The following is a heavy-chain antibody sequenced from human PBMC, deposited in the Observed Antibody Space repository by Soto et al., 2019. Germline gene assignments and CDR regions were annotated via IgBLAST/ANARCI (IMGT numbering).Heavy chain of an antibody. V-gene: IGHV3-23*01. CDR2: ISGNGAET. Sequence: VGSLRLSCAASGFTFSSYAMSWVRQAPGKGLEWVSAISGNGAETSYADSVRGRFTISRDNSKDTLFLHMNSLRADDTAVYYCGQESRGSGWFVSNYWGLGVLVTVSS. CDR1: GFTFSSYA. D-gene: IGHD6-19*01. J-gene: IGHJ4*02. CDR3: GQESRGSGWFVSNY.